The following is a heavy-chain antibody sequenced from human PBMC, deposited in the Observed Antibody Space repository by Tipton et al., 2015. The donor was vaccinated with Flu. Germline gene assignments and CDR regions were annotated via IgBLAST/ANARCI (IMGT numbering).Heavy chain of an antibody. D-gene: IGHD3-3*01. J-gene: IGHJ6*02. Sequence: TLSLTCTVSGGSISSYYWSWIRQPPGKGLEWIGYIYYSGSTNYNPSLKSRVTISVDTSKNQFSLKLSSVTAADTAVYYCARNLEFGVVTDYYYYYGMDVWGQGP. CDR1: GGSISSYY. V-gene: IGHV4-59*01. CDR2: IYYSGST. CDR3: ARNLEFGVVTDYYYYYGMDV.